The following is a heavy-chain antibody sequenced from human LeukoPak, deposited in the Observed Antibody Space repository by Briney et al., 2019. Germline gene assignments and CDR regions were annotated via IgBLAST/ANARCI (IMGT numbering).Heavy chain of an antibody. CDR3: ARAKRYYDSSGSSSYYFDY. D-gene: IGHD3-22*01. Sequence: GTLSLTCTVSGDSINSLDLWSWVRQAPGKGLEWVSSISSSSSYIYYADSVKGRFTISRDNAKNSLYLQMNSLRAEDTAVYYCARAKRYYDSSGSSSYYFDYWGQGTLVTVSS. CDR2: ISSSSSYI. V-gene: IGHV3-21*01. J-gene: IGHJ4*02. CDR1: GDSINSLD.